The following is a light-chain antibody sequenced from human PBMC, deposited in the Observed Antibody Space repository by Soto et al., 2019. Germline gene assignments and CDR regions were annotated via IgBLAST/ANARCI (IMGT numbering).Light chain of an antibody. CDR3: QQCYTTPT. V-gene: IGKV4-1*01. CDR2: WAS. Sequence: DIVMTQSPDSLAVSLGERATINCKSSQSVLYRSNNKNYLAWYQQKPGQPPKLLIYWASTRESGVPDRVSGSGSGTDFTLTISSLEAEDVAVYYCQQCYTTPTFGGGTQVEIK. CDR1: QSVLYRSNNKNY. J-gene: IGKJ4*01.